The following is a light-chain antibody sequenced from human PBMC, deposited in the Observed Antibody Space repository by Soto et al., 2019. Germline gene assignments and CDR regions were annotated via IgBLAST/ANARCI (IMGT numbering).Light chain of an antibody. CDR2: KAS. CDR1: QSINSC. CDR3: QQYNTYPLT. Sequence: DIQMTQSPSTLSASVGDRLTITCRASQSINSCLAWYQQKPGKAPKILIYKASSLESGVPSRFSGSASGTEFTLTISSLQPDDFATYYCQQYNTYPLTFGQGTKVEVK. V-gene: IGKV1-5*03. J-gene: IGKJ1*01.